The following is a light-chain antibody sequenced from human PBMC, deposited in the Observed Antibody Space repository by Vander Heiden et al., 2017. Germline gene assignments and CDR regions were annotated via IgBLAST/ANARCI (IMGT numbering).Light chain of an antibody. CDR3: TSFTSYSIPYV. V-gene: IGLV2-14*01. CDR1: STDVGAYHY. J-gene: IGLJ1*01. CDR2: EVT. Sequence: QSALPQPASVSGSPGQSITLSCTGTSTDVGAYHYVSWYQQYPDKAPNLMIYEVTNRPSGVADRFSGSKSGNTASLTITRRQAEDEADYYCTSFTSYSIPYVFGTGTKVTVL.